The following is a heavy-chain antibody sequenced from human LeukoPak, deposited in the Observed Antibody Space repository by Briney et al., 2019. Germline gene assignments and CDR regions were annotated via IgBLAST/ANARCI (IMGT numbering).Heavy chain of an antibody. D-gene: IGHD1-26*01. V-gene: IGHV3-33*08. Sequence: GGSLRLSCAASGFTLSKYGMQWVRQAPGKGLEWVTVIWSDGSNKFYADSVKGRFTISRDNSKNTLYLQMNRLRVEDTAMYYCTRDAGATGGYAFDIWGQGTMVTVSS. J-gene: IGHJ3*02. CDR1: GFTLSKYG. CDR2: IWSDGSNK. CDR3: TRDAGATGGYAFDI.